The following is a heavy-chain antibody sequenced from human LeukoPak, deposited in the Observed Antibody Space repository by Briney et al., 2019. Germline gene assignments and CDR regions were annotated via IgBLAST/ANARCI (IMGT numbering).Heavy chain of an antibody. J-gene: IGHJ4*02. D-gene: IGHD2-2*01. CDR1: GFTFSSYE. CDR3: ARRRAQLGNDY. V-gene: IGHV3-48*03. Sequence: GGSLRLSCAASGFTFSSYEMNWVRQAPGKGLEWVSYISSSGSTIYYADSVKGRFTISRDNAKNSLYLQMNSLRAEDTAVYYCARRRAQLGNDYWGQGSLVTVSS. CDR2: ISSSGSTI.